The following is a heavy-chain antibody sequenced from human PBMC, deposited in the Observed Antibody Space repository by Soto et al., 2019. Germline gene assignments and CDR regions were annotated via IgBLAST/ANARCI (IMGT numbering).Heavy chain of an antibody. Sequence: QVQLVESGGGVVQPGRSLRLSCAVSGFTVSTYGMHWVRQAPGKGLEWVAVISRDGGTKYYADSVKGRFTISRDNSRNPRFREMNSLRGDDMAVYYCTGEVASGYWGQGTLVTVSS. J-gene: IGHJ4*02. CDR1: GFTVSTYG. V-gene: IGHV3-30*03. CDR2: ISRDGGTK. D-gene: IGHD2-8*02. CDR3: TGEVASGY.